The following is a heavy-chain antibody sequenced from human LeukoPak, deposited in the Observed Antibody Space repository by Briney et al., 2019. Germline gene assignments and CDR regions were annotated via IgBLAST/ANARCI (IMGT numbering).Heavy chain of an antibody. V-gene: IGHV4-38-2*02. CDR2: VFYSGSI. D-gene: IGHD3-10*01. Sequence: SETLSLTCTVSGYSISSGYYWGWIRQPPRKGLEWIGYVFYSGSINYNPSLKSRVTISIDASKSQFSLKLSSVTAADTAVYYCARLTSGTHPNFDYWGQGTLVTVSS. J-gene: IGHJ4*02. CDR1: GYSISSGYY. CDR3: ARLTSGTHPNFDY.